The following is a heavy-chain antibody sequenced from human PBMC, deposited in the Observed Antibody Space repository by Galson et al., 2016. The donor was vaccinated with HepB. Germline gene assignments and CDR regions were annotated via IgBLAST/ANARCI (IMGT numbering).Heavy chain of an antibody. Sequence: SETLSLTCAVSGGSISSSNWWSWVRQPPGRRLEWIGEIYHSGSTNYNPSLKSRVTISVDKSKNHFSLKLKSVTAADTAVYYCARGRSGWSSYDFDYWGQGTLVTVSS. D-gene: IGHD6-19*01. CDR2: IYHSGST. V-gene: IGHV4-4*02. J-gene: IGHJ4*02. CDR3: ARGRSGWSSYDFDY. CDR1: GGSISSSNW.